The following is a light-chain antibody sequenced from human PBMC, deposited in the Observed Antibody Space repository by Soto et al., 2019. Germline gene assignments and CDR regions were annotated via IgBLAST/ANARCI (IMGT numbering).Light chain of an antibody. Sequence: QSALTQPPSASGSPGHSVTISCTGTSSDVGGYNYVSWYQQHPDKAPQLMIYEVSRRPSGVPDRFSGSKSGNTASLTVSGLQAEDEADYYCSSYAGSNNLLFGGGTKLTVL. CDR2: EVS. CDR3: SSYAGSNNLL. J-gene: IGLJ2*01. CDR1: SSDVGGYNY. V-gene: IGLV2-8*01.